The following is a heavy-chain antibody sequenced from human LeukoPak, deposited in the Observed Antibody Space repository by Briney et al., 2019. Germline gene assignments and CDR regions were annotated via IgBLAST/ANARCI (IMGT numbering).Heavy chain of an antibody. J-gene: IGHJ4*02. D-gene: IGHD2-2*02. CDR1: GFTFSSYA. V-gene: IGHV3-30-3*01. CDR2: ISYDGSNK. CDR3: ARDIDCSSTSCYTSLFDY. Sequence: GRSLRLSCAASGFTFSSYAMHWVRQAPGKGLEWVAVISYDGSNKYYADSVKGRFTISRDNSKNTLYLQMNSLRAEDTAVYYWARDIDCSSTSCYTSLFDYWGQGTLVTVSS.